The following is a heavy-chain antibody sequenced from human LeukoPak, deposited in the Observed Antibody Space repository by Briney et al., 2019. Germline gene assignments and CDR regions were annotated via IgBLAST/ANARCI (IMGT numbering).Heavy chain of an antibody. J-gene: IGHJ5*02. CDR3: ARSDWFDP. Sequence: PGGSLRLSWAASGFTFRNSWMHWVRHAPGNGLVWVSRINSDGTTTFYADSVKGRFTISRDNAKNTLYLQMNSLRAEDTAVYYCARSDWFDPWGQGTLVTVSS. CDR1: GFTFRNSW. V-gene: IGHV3-74*01. CDR2: INSDGTTT.